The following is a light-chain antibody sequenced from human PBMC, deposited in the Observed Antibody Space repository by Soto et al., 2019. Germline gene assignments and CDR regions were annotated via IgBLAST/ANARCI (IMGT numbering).Light chain of an antibody. J-gene: IGKJ5*01. Sequence: IQLTQSPSSLSASVGDRVTITCRASQAISDSLVWYQQNPGQAPKLLIYAASTLQSGVPSRFSGSGSGTDFTLTISSLHPADFATYYCQQSYSTPTFGQGTRLEIK. V-gene: IGKV1-9*01. CDR1: QAISDS. CDR2: AAS. CDR3: QQSYSTPT.